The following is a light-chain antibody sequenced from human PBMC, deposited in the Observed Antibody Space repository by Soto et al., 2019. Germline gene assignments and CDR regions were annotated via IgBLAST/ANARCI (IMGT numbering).Light chain of an antibody. CDR1: QSVSDN. J-gene: IGKJ5*01. CDR3: QQSYSTPIT. CDR2: GAS. Sequence: EIVLTQSPATLSVSPGERVTLSCRASQSVSDNLAWYQQKPGQAPRLLIYGASIRATDIPARFSGSGSGTEFSLTISSLQPEDFATYYCQQSYSTPITFGQGTRLEIK. V-gene: IGKV3D-15*01.